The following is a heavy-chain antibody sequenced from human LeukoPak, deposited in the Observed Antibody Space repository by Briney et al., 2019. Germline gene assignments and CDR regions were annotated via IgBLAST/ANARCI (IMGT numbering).Heavy chain of an antibody. D-gene: IGHD1-1*01. CDR3: ARVESDAFDI. J-gene: IGHJ3*02. CDR1: GGSISSYY. Sequence: KPSETLSLTCTVSGGSISSYYWSWIRQPPGKGLEWIGYIYYSGSTNYNPSLKSRVTISVDTSKNQFSLKLSSVTAAETAVYYCARVESDAFDIWGQGTMVTVSS. CDR2: IYYSGST. V-gene: IGHV4-59*01.